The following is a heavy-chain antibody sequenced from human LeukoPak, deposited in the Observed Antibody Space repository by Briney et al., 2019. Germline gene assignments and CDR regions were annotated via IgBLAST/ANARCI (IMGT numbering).Heavy chain of an antibody. J-gene: IGHJ4*02. Sequence: GASVKVSCKASGYTFTSYYVHWVRQAPGQGLEWMGIINPSGGSTSYAQKFQGRVTLTRDTSTSTVYMELSSLRSEDTAVYYCARAVAGTLDYWGQGTLVTVSS. V-gene: IGHV1-46*01. D-gene: IGHD6-19*01. CDR2: INPSGGST. CDR3: ARAVAGTLDY. CDR1: GYTFTSYY.